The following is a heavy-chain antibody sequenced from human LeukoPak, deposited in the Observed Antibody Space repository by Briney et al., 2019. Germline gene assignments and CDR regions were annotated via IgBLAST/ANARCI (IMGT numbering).Heavy chain of an antibody. D-gene: IGHD5-12*01. CDR2: IKQDGSEK. J-gene: IGHJ4*02. Sequence: PGGSLRLSCAASGFTFSSYWMSWVRQAPGKGLEWVANIKQDGSEKYYVDSVKGQFTISRDNAKNSLYLQMNSLRAEDTAVYYCAPGGGYSGYALRDWGQGTLVTVSS. CDR1: GFTFSSYW. V-gene: IGHV3-7*01. CDR3: APGGGYSGYALRD.